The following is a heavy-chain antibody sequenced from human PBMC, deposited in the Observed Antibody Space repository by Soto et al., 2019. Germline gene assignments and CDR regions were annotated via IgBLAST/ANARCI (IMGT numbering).Heavy chain of an antibody. CDR3: ATNDFSVDY. J-gene: IGHJ4*02. CDR2: ISSSGIFT. Sequence: EVQLVESGGGLVKPGGSLRLSCAASGFISGYSMIWVRQAPGKGLEWVSHISSSGIFTDYADSVKGRFTISRDNAKNSLYLQMNSLRAEDTAVYYCATNDFSVDYWGQGTLVTVSS. V-gene: IGHV3-21*04. D-gene: IGHD3-3*01. CDR1: GFISGYS.